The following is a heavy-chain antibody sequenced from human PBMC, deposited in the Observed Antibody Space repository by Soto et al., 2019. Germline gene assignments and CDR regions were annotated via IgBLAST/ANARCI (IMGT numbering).Heavy chain of an antibody. J-gene: IGHJ4*02. CDR1: GGSVSSGSYY. D-gene: IGHD3-9*01. Sequence: SETLSLTCTVSGGSVSSGSYYWSWIRQPPGKGLEWIGYIYYSGSTNYNPSLKSRVTISVDTSKNQFSLKLSSVTAADTAVYYCASYDVLAAYYYWGQGTLVTVSS. CDR3: ASYDVLAAYYY. CDR2: IYYSGST. V-gene: IGHV4-61*01.